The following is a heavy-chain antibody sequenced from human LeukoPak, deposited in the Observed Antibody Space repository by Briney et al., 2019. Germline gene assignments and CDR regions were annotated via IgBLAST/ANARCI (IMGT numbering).Heavy chain of an antibody. V-gene: IGHV3-21*01. CDR3: ARVSAYYYDSSGYCFDY. CDR2: ISSSSYI. CDR1: GFTFSSYA. J-gene: IGHJ4*02. Sequence: GGSLRLSCAASGFTFSSYAMSWVRQAPGKGLEWVSSISSSSYIYYADSVKGRFTISRDNAKNSLYLQMNSLRAEDTAVYYCARVSAYYYDSSGYCFDYWGQGTLVTVSS. D-gene: IGHD3-22*01.